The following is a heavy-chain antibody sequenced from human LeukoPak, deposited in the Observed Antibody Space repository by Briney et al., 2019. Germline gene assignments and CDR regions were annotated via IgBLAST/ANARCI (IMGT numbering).Heavy chain of an antibody. J-gene: IGHJ4*02. CDR1: XGXTSDYY. V-gene: IGHV4-59*01. D-gene: IGHD1-1*01. CDR3: ARGPPRTGRERYFDY. CDR2: IYYRGTT. Sequence: NPSETLSLTCXXSXGXTSDYYWNWIRQPPGKGLEWIGYIYYRGTTNYNPSLNSRVTISLDSSKNQFSLRLNSVTAADTAIYYCARGPPRTGRERYFDYWGQGTLVSVSS.